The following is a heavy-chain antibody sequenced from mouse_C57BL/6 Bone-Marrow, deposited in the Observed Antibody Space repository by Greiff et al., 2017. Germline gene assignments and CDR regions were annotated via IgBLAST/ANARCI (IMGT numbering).Heavy chain of an antibody. CDR1: GYTFTSYW. Sequence: QVQLKQPGAELVKPGASVKLSCKASGYTFTSYWMQWVKQRPGQGLEWIGEIDPSDSYTNYNQKFKGKATLTVDTSSSTAYMQLSSLTSEDSAVYYCAKSSLDYYGSTYAMDYWGQGTSVTVSS. V-gene: IGHV1-50*01. D-gene: IGHD1-1*01. CDR2: IDPSDSYT. J-gene: IGHJ4*01. CDR3: AKSSLDYYGSTYAMDY.